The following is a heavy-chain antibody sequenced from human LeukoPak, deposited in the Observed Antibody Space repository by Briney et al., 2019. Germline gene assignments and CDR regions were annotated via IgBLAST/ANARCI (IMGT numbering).Heavy chain of an antibody. D-gene: IGHD5-12*01. CDR2: ISAYNGNT. Sequence: SVKVSCKASGYTFTSYGISWVRQAPGQGLEWMGWISAYNGNTNYAQKLQGRVTMTTDTSTSTAYMELRSLRSDDTAVYYCARDPHIVTGLYYFDYWGQGTLVTVSS. J-gene: IGHJ4*02. CDR1: GYTFTSYG. V-gene: IGHV1-18*04. CDR3: ARDPHIVTGLYYFDY.